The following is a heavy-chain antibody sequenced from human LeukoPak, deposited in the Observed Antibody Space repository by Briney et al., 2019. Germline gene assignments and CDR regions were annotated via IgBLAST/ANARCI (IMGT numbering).Heavy chain of an antibody. J-gene: IGHJ4*02. CDR2: ISGSGGSR. V-gene: IGHV3-23*01. CDR3: AKGRGYCTGGSCYSDY. Sequence: GGSLRLSCAASGFTFSSYAMSWVRQAPGKGLEWVSAISGSGGSRYYADSVKGRFTISRDNSKNTLYLQMNSLRVEDTAIYYCAKGRGYCTGGSCYSDYWGQGTLVTVSS. CDR1: GFTFSSYA. D-gene: IGHD2-15*01.